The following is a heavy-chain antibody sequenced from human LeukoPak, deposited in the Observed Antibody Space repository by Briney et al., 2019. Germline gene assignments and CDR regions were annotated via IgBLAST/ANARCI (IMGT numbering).Heavy chain of an antibody. CDR2: IYYSGST. D-gene: IGHD1-26*01. CDR1: GGSISSGGYY. V-gene: IGHV4-31*03. Sequence: PSETLSLTCTVSGGSISSGGYYWSWIRQHPGKGLEWIGYIYYSGSTYYNPSLKSRVTISVDTSKNQYSLKLSSVTAADTAVYYCARVMWRSGSYSEDYWGQGTLVTVSS. J-gene: IGHJ4*02. CDR3: ARVMWRSGSYSEDY.